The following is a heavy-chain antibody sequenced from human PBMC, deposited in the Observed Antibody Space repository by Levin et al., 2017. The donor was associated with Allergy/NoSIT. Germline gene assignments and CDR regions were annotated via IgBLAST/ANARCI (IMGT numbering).Heavy chain of an antibody. CDR2: IYSGGDT. Sequence: QTGGSLRLSCAASGFTVSSNYMNWVRQSPGKGLEWVSAIYSGGDTYFADSVTGRFTISRDNSRNTLYLQMNTLRADDTAVYYCARDLRGKGIGMDVWGRGTTVTVSS. CDR1: GFTVSSNY. CDR3: ARDLRGKGIGMDV. D-gene: IGHD6-13*01. J-gene: IGHJ6*02. V-gene: IGHV3-66*01.